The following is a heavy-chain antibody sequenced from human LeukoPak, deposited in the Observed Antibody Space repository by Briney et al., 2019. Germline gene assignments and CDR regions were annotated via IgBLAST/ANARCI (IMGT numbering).Heavy chain of an antibody. V-gene: IGHV3-66*01. CDR2: IYSGGST. Sequence: PGGSLRLSCAASGFTVSSNYMSWVRQAPGKGLEWVSVIYSGGSTYYADSVKGRFTISRDNSKNTLYLQMNSLRAEDTAVYYCAREGIAVAGIADYYGMDVWGQGTTVTVSS. J-gene: IGHJ6*02. CDR1: GFTVSSNY. CDR3: AREGIAVAGIADYYGMDV. D-gene: IGHD6-19*01.